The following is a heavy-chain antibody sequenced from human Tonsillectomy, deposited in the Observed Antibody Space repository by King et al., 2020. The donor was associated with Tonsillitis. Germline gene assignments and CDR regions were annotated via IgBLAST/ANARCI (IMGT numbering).Heavy chain of an antibody. CDR2: SRNKANSYTT. V-gene: IGHV3-72*01. CDR1: GFTFSDHH. D-gene: IGHD6-19*01. J-gene: IGHJ4*02. CDR3: TRGGITVAGKLYYFDY. Sequence: QLVQSGGGLVQPGGSLRLSCAVSGFTFSDHHMDWVRQAPGKGLEWVGRSRNKANSYTTEYAASVKGRFTISRDDSRNSLYLQMNSLKTEDTAVYYCTRGGITVAGKLYYFDYWGQGTLVTVSS.